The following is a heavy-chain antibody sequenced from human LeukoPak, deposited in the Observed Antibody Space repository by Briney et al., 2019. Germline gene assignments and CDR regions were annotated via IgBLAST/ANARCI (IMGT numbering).Heavy chain of an antibody. CDR3: ARGDESGSYSLNAFDI. J-gene: IGHJ3*02. CDR1: GFTFSDYW. CDR2: IKQDGSEK. V-gene: IGHV3-7*01. Sequence: GGSLRLSCVASGFTFSDYWMSWVRQAPGKGLEWVANIKQDGSEKYYVDSVKGRFTISRDNAKNSLYLQMNSLRAEDTAVYYCARGDESGSYSLNAFDIWGQGTMVTVSS. D-gene: IGHD1-26*01.